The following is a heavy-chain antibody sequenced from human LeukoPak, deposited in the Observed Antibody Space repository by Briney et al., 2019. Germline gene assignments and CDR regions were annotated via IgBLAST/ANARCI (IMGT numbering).Heavy chain of an antibody. J-gene: IGHJ4*02. CDR2: ISHAEGT. V-gene: IGHV4-34*01. D-gene: IGHD3-9*01. CDR1: GVSINDYY. Sequence: PSETLSLTCGVFGVSINDYYWSWIRQSPGKGLEWIGEISHAEGTRYNPSLESRVTMSVGTSENQLSLKLIFVTAADTAVYYCARIRCGHSGSVCYNHWGMGTLVTVSS. CDR3: ARIRCGHSGSVCYNH.